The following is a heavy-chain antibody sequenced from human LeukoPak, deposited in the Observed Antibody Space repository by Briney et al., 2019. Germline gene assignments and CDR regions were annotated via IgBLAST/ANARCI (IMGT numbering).Heavy chain of an antibody. CDR2: INPNSGGT. CDR3: ARDRGYCSSTSCYWYYYYYYMDV. V-gene: IGHV1-2*02. J-gene: IGHJ6*03. D-gene: IGHD2-2*01. CDR1: GYTFTSYA. Sequence: WASVKVSCKASGYTFTSYAMNWVRQAPGQGLEWMGWINPNSGGTNYAQKFQGRVTMTRDTSISTAYMELSRLRSDDTAVYYCARDRGYCSSTSCYWYYYYYYMDVWGKGTTVTISS.